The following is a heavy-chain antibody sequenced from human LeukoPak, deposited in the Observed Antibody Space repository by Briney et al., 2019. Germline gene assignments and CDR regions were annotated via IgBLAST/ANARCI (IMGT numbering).Heavy chain of an antibody. CDR1: GFRLSDYY. CDR3: AKDGERYYDILTGYSVFDY. CDR2: ISSSGSST. V-gene: IGHV3-11*04. J-gene: IGHJ4*02. Sequence: PGESLRLSCTASGFRLSDYYMSWIRQAPGKGLEWVSSISSSGSSTSYADSVKGRFTISRDNAKKSLYLLMNSLRAEDTAVYYCAKDGERYYDILTGYSVFDYWGQGTLVTVSS. D-gene: IGHD3-9*01.